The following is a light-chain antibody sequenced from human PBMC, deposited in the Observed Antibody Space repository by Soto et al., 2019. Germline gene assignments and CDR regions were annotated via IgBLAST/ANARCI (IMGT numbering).Light chain of an antibody. CDR2: GAS. Sequence: EIVLTQSPGTLSLSPGERATLSCRASQSVSSSYFAWYRQKPGQVPRILIYGASSRAAGVPDRFSGSGSGTDFTLTISRLEPEDFAVYYCQQYGSSPTFGGGTKVEIK. J-gene: IGKJ4*01. CDR1: QSVSSSY. V-gene: IGKV3-20*01. CDR3: QQYGSSPT.